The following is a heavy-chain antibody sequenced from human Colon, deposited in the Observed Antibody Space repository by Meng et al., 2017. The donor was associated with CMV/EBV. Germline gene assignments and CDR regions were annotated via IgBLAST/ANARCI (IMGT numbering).Heavy chain of an antibody. CDR2: INHSGST. J-gene: IGHJ4*02. Sequence: QGGGGPLKPSETLSPPCAVYGVSFSGYYGSWIRQPPGKGLEWIGEINHSGSTNYNPSLKSRVTISVDTSKNQFSLKLSSVTAADTAVYYCASILFAAAAGGWGGYWGQGTLVTVSS. CDR3: ASILFAAAAGGWGGY. CDR1: GVSFSGYY. D-gene: IGHD6-13*01. V-gene: IGHV4-34*02.